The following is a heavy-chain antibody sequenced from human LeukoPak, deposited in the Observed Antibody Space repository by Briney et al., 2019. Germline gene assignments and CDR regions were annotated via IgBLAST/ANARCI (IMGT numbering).Heavy chain of an antibody. D-gene: IGHD1-26*01. CDR3: ARDPYNGSYGDYYYYYMDV. V-gene: IGHV3-11*04. J-gene: IGHJ6*03. CDR2: VSIPGNTT. CDR1: GFTFIDYW. Sequence: PGRSLRLSCAASGFTFIDYWMGSGCQAPAERHGSVSYVSIPGNTTNYADSVKGRFTISRDNAKNSLFLQMNSPIAEDTAIYYCARDPYNGSYGDYYYYYMDVWGKGTTVTVSS.